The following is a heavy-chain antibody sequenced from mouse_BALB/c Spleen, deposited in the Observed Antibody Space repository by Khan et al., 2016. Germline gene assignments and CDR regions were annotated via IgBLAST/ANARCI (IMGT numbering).Heavy chain of an antibody. Sequence: EVELVESGGGLVKPGGSLKLSCAASGFTFRNYAMSWVRQTPEKRLEWVASISTGDSTYYGDSVKGRFTISRDNDRNILYLQMSRLRSEDTAMFDCAREDYGNYGDYFDYWGQGTTLTVSS. J-gene: IGHJ2*01. V-gene: IGHV5-6-5*01. D-gene: IGHD2-1*01. CDR3: AREDYGNYGDYFDY. CDR2: ISTGDST. CDR1: GFTFRNYA.